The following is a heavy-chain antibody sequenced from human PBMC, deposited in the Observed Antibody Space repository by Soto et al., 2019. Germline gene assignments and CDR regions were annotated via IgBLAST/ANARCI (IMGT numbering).Heavy chain of an antibody. Sequence: QVQLVESGGGVVQPGRSLRLSCAASGFTFSSYGMHWVRQAPGKGLEWVAVISYDGSNKYYADSVKGRFTISRDNSKNTLYLQMNSLRAEDTAVYYCAKVFDYGDYEASEYFQHWGQGTLVTVSS. D-gene: IGHD4-17*01. CDR2: ISYDGSNK. J-gene: IGHJ1*01. CDR3: AKVFDYGDYEASEYFQH. CDR1: GFTFSSYG. V-gene: IGHV3-30*18.